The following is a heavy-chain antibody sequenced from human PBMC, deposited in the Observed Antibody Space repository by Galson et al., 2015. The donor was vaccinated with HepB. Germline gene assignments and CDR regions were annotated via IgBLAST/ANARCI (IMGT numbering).Heavy chain of an antibody. Sequence: SLRLSCAASGFPFNNDWMTWVRQAPGMGLEWVGRIKSKTDGETTDSAAPVKGRFTISRDDTKNRLYLQMNSLKPEDTAVYYCTTDVYYSTYWSWLDPWGQGTLVTVSS. CDR1: GFPFNNDW. V-gene: IGHV3-15*01. J-gene: IGHJ5*02. CDR3: TTDVYYSTYWSWLDP. D-gene: IGHD2-8*02. CDR2: IKSKTDGETT.